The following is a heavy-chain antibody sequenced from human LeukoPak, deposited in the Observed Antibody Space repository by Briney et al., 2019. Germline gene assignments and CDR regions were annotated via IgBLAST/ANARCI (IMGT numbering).Heavy chain of an antibody. D-gene: IGHD3-16*01. CDR2: IYYSGST. V-gene: IGHV4-59*01. CDR3: ARGQGGVTPN. Sequence: RTSETLSLTCTVSGGSISSYFWSWIRQPPGKGLEWIGYIYYSGSTNYNPSLKSRVTISVDTSKNQFSLTLSSVTAADTAVYYCARGQGGVTPNWGQGTLVTVSS. CDR1: GGSISSYF. J-gene: IGHJ4*02.